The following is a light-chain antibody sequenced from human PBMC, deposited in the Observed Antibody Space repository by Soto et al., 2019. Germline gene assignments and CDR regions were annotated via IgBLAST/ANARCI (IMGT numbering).Light chain of an antibody. CDR1: QSISSS. Sequence: EIVLTQSPATLSLSPGERASLSCRASQSISSSLAWYQQKPGQAPRLLIYDASNRTTGIPARFSGSGSGTDFTLSISSLEPEDFATYFCQQYHSFSPEGLTCGGGTTVEL. V-gene: IGKV3-11*01. CDR2: DAS. J-gene: IGKJ4*01. CDR3: QQYHSFSPEGLT.